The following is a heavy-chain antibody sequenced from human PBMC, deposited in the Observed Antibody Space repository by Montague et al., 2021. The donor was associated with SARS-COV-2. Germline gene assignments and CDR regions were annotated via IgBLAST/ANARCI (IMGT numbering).Heavy chain of an antibody. CDR2: IYYSGST. CDR1: GGSISSSSYY. Sequence: SETLSLTCTVSGGSISSSSYYWGWIRQPPGKGLEWIGSIYYSGSTYYNPSLKSRVTISVDTSKNQFSLKLSSVTAADTAVYYCARHGKGSDYDILTGYYYYYYMDVWGKGTTVTVSS. J-gene: IGHJ6*03. CDR3: ARHGKGSDYDILTGYYYYYYMDV. D-gene: IGHD3-9*01. V-gene: IGHV4-39*01.